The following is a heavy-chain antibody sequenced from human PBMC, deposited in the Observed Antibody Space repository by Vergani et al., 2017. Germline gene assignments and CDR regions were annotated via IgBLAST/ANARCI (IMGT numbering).Heavy chain of an antibody. V-gene: IGHV1-69*01. CDR2: IIPIFGTA. CDR3: ARSRTVTTIPYYYYYMDV. D-gene: IGHD4-11*01. J-gene: IGHJ6*03. CDR1: GYTFTGYY. Sequence: QVQLVQSGAEVKKPGASVKVSCKASGYTFTGYYMHWVRQAPGQGLEWMGGIIPIFGTANYAQKFQGRVTITADESTSTAYMELSSLRSEDTAVYYCARSRTVTTIPYYYYYMDVWGKGTTVTVSS.